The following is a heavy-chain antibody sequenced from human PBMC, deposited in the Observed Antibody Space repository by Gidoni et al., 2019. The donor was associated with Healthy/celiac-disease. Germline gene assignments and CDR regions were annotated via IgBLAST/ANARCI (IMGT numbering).Heavy chain of an antibody. J-gene: IGHJ4*02. Sequence: EVQLLESGGGLVQHGGSLRLSCAASGFTLSRYAMSWVSQAPGKGLEWDSAISGSGGITYYADSVKGRFTISRDNSKNTLYLQMNSLRAEDTAVYYCAKASAADLDFDYWGQGTLVTVSS. CDR1: GFTLSRYA. D-gene: IGHD6-13*01. V-gene: IGHV3-23*01. CDR3: AKASAADLDFDY. CDR2: ISGSGGIT.